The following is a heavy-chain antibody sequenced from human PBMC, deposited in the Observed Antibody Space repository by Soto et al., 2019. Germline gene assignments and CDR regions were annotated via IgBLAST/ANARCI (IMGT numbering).Heavy chain of an antibody. CDR1: GGTFSSYA. CDR3: ARDRLGGSYSLFDY. CDR2: IIPIFGTA. J-gene: IGHJ4*02. D-gene: IGHD1-26*01. Sequence: QVQLVQSGAEVKKPGSSVKVSCKASGGTFSSYAISWVRQAPGQGLEWMGGIIPIFGTANYAQKFQGRVTXXAXEXXSTAYMELSSLRSEDTAVYYCARDRLGGSYSLFDYWGQGTLVTVSS. V-gene: IGHV1-69*12.